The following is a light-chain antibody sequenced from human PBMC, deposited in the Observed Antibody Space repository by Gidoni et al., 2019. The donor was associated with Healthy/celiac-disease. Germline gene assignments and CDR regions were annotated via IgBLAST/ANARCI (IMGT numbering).Light chain of an antibody. Sequence: QMTPSPSPLSASVGDRVTITCQASQDISNYLNWYQQKPGKAPKLLIYDASNLETGVPSRFSGSGSGTDFTFTISSLQPEDIATYYCQQYDNPPLTFXXXTKVEIK. CDR1: QDISNY. CDR2: DAS. J-gene: IGKJ4*01. CDR3: QQYDNPPLT. V-gene: IGKV1-33*01.